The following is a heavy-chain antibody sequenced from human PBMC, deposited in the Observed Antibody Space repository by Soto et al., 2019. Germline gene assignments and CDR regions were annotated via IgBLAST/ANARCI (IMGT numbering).Heavy chain of an antibody. V-gene: IGHV4-34*01. CDR2: MSHSGGT. D-gene: IGHD1-1*01. CDR3: ARVERGTATTVVDAFDI. J-gene: IGHJ3*02. Sequence: QVQLQQWGAGLLKPSETLSLTCAVYGGSVSGANYYWSWIRQPPGKGLEWIGEMSHSGGTHFNPSLKSRVTISVDTSTNQRSLKMSSVTAADTALYYCARVERGTATTVVDAFDIWGPGTMVTVSS. CDR1: GGSVSGANYY.